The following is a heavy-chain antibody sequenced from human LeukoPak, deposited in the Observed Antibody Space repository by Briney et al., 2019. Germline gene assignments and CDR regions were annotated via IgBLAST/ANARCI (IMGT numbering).Heavy chain of an antibody. CDR1: GFTFSTYE. CDR3: ARDASYDSSGYYLDY. V-gene: IGHV3-15*01. D-gene: IGHD3-22*01. J-gene: IGHJ4*02. CDR2: IKSKTDGGTT. Sequence: GGSLRLSCAASGFTFSTYEMNWVRQAPGKGLEWVGRIKSKTDGGTTDYAAPVKGRFTISRDDSKNTLYLQMNSLRAEDTAVYYCARDASYDSSGYYLDYWGQGTLVTVSS.